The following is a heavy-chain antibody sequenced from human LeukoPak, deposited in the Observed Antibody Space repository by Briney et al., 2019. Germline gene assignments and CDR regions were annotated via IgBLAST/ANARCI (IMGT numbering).Heavy chain of an antibody. CDR2: INPNSGGT. V-gene: IGHV1-2*02. J-gene: IGHJ4*02. D-gene: IGHD6-19*01. Sequence: ASVSVSCKASGYTFTGYYMHWVRQAPGQGLEWMGWINPNSGGTNYAQKFQGRVTMTRDTSISTAYMELSRLRSDDTAVYYCARAYSGWPPFDYWGQGTLVTVSS. CDR3: ARAYSGWPPFDY. CDR1: GYTFTGYY.